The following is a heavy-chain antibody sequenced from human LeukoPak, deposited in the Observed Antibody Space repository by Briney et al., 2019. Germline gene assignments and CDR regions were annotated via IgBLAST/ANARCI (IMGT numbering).Heavy chain of an antibody. CDR1: GGSISSLC. V-gene: IGHV4-59*08. J-gene: IGHJ4*02. D-gene: IGHD6-6*01. CDR3: ARHRAYSSSSPFDY. Sequence: SETLSLTCSVSGGSISSLCWSWIRQPPGKGLEWIGYIYYTGSTNYNPSLKSRVTMFVDMSKNQFSLRLSSVTAADTAVYYCARHRAYSSSSPFDYWGQGTLVTVSS. CDR2: IYYTGST.